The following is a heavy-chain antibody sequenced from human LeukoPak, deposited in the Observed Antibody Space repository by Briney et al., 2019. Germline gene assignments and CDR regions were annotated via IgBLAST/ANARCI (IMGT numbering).Heavy chain of an antibody. D-gene: IGHD6-6*01. J-gene: IGHJ5*02. CDR1: GGSISSYY. V-gene: IGHV4-59*01. Sequence: SETLSLTCTVSGGSISSYYWSWIRQPPGKGLEWIGYIYYSGSTNYNPSLKSRVTISVDTSKNQFSLKLTSVTPADTAVYYCVRGGQLFDPWGQGTLVTVSS. CDR3: VRGGQLFDP. CDR2: IYYSGST.